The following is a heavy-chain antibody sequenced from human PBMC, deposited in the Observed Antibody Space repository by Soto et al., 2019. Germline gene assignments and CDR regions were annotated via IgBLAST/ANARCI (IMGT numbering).Heavy chain of an antibody. J-gene: IGHJ6*02. CDR3: VHSRCGGDCLQSYSSHYYYGMDI. CDR2: IYWDDDK. Sequence: SGPTLVNPTQTLTLTCTFSGFSLSTSGVGVGWIRQPPGKALEWLALIYWDDDKRYSPSLMSRLTIAKDTSKNQVVLTMTNMDPVDTATYYCVHSRCGGDCLQSYSSHYYYGMDIWGQGTTVTVSS. D-gene: IGHD2-21*02. CDR1: GFSLSTSGVG. V-gene: IGHV2-5*02.